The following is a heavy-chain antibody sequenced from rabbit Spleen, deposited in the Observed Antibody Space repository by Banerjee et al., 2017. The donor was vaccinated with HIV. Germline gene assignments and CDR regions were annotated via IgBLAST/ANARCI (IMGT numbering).Heavy chain of an antibody. CDR1: GFSFSSNYH. CDR2: IVSGGAIT. Sequence: QEQLEESGGDLVKPEGSLTLTCTASGFSFSSNYHMCWVRQAPGKGLGWIGCIVSGGAITYYASWAKGRFTISETSSTTVTLQMTSLTVVDTATYFCARVSQSSGWGEDLWGQGTLVTVS. D-gene: IGHD4-1*01. J-gene: IGHJ3*01. V-gene: IGHV1S45*01. CDR3: ARVSQSSGWGEDL.